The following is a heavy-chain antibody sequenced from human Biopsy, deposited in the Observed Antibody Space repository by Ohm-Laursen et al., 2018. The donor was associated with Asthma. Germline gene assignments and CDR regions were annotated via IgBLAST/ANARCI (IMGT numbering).Heavy chain of an antibody. CDR1: GLTFGDYW. D-gene: IGHD3-3*02. CDR2: IKHDGSEK. Sequence: SLRLSCAASGLTFGDYWMSWVRQVPGKGLEWVANIKHDGSEKNHVDSLKGRSTISRDNTKNSLYLQMNSLRAEDTAVYYCARTFHFWSPYHAEHYQLWGQGTLVTVSS. J-gene: IGHJ1*01. CDR3: ARTFHFWSPYHAEHYQL. V-gene: IGHV3-7*03.